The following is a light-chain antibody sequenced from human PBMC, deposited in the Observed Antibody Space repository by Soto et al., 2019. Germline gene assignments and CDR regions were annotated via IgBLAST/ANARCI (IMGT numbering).Light chain of an antibody. J-gene: IGLJ2*01. V-gene: IGLV1-40*01. CDR3: AAWDDSLNGVV. Sequence: QPVLTQPPSVSGAPGQKVTISCTGSDSDIGAGYDVHWYQQLPGTAPKLLIFGNSNRPSGVPDRFSGSQSGTSASLAITGLQAEDEADYYCAAWDDSLNGVVFGGGTKLTVL. CDR2: GNS. CDR1: DSDIGAGYD.